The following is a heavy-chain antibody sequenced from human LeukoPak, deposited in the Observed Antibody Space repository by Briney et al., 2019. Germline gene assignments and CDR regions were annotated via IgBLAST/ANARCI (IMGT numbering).Heavy chain of an antibody. CDR2: IYTSGST. V-gene: IGHV4-4*07. D-gene: IGHD2-15*01. J-gene: IGHJ5*02. CDR1: GGSISSYY. Sequence: SETLSLTCTVSGGSISSYYWSWIRQPAGKGLEWIGRIYTSGSTNYNPSLKSRVTMSVDTSKNQFSLKLSSVTAADTAVYYCARDIVVEVAATEYNWFDPWGQGTLVTVSS. CDR3: ARDIVVEVAATEYNWFDP.